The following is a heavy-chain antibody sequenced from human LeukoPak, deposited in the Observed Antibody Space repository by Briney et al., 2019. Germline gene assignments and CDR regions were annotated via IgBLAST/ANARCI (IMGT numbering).Heavy chain of an antibody. CDR3: AKVGGDGVVIHI. V-gene: IGHV3-23*01. CDR1: GFTFSSYA. D-gene: IGHD3-3*01. J-gene: IGHJ4*02. Sequence: GGSLRLSCAASGFTFSSYAMSWVRQAPGRGLEWVSAISGSGGSTYYADSVKGRFTISRDNSKNTLYLQMNSLRAEDTAVYYCAKVGGDGVVIHIWGQGTLVTVSS. CDR2: ISGSGGST.